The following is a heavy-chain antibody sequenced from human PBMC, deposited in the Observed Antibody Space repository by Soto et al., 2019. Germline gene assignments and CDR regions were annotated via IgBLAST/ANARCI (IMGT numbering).Heavy chain of an antibody. D-gene: IGHD3-10*01. CDR3: ASIPHGSGSPSNY. V-gene: IGHV4-34*01. Sequence: SETLSLTCAVYGGSFSGYYWSWIRQPPGKGLEWIGEINHSGSTNYNPSLKSRVTISVDTSKNQFSLKLSSVTAADTAAYYCASIPHGSGSPSNYWGQALLVTVSS. CDR1: GGSFSGYY. J-gene: IGHJ4*02. CDR2: INHSGST.